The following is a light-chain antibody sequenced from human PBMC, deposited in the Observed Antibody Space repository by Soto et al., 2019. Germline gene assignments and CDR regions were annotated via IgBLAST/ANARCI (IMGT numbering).Light chain of an antibody. CDR1: QSISSRY. V-gene: IGKV3-20*01. J-gene: IGKJ4*01. CDR3: PQYGNSPLT. CDR2: GAS. Sequence: EIVLTQSPGTLSLSPGERATLSCRTSQSISSRYLAWYQQKPGQAPRLLIHGASSRATGIPDRFSGSGSGNDLILPISKIEPGDFAVYFCPQYGNSPLTFGRGTKVEIK.